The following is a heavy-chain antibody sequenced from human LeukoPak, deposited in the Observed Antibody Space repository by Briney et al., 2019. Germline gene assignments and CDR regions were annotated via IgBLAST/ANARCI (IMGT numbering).Heavy chain of an antibody. V-gene: IGHV3-7*03. CDR3: ARDWVAGVPFDAFDI. CDR1: GFTLSSYW. J-gene: IGHJ3*02. D-gene: IGHD3-10*01. CDR2: IKEDGSEK. Sequence: GGSLRLSCAASGFTLSSYWMSWVRQAPGKGLEWVANIKEDGSEKYYVDSVKGRFTIHRDNAQNSVYLHMNSLTAEDTALYYCARDWVAGVPFDAFDIWGQGTMVSVSS.